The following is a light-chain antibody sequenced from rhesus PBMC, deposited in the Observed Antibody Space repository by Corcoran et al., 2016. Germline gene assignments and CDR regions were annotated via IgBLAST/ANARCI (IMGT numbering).Light chain of an antibody. V-gene: IGKV2S9*01. CDR2: LVS. CDR3: VQAIPWPT. J-gene: IGKJ4*01. Sequence: DVVLTQSPLSLPVTPGQPASISCRSIESLLHSDGKTYLNWLQKKPGQPPRGLIYLVSNRESGVPDRFSGSGAGTGFTLKISRVGSEDVGINYFVQAIPWPTFGGGTKVEIK. CDR1: ESLLHSDGKTY.